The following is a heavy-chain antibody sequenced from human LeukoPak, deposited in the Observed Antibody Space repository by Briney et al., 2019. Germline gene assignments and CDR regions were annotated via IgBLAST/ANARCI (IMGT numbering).Heavy chain of an antibody. CDR3: AHSGVDYYGPGSYLDY. Sequence: SGPTLVKPTQTLTLTCTFSGFSLSTSGVGVGWIRQPPGKALEWLALIYWDDDKRYSPSLKSRLTITKDTSKNQVVLTMTNMDPVDTATYYCAHSGVDYYGPGSYLDYWGQGTLVTVSS. D-gene: IGHD3-10*01. J-gene: IGHJ4*02. V-gene: IGHV2-5*02. CDR2: IYWDDDK. CDR1: GFSLSTSGVG.